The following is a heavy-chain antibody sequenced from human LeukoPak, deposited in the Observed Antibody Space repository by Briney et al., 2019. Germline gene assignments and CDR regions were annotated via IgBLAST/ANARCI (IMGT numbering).Heavy chain of an antibody. CDR2: MNPNSGNT. CDR1: GYTFTSYD. J-gene: IGHJ4*02. D-gene: IGHD1-1*01. Sequence: ASVKVSCKASGYTFTSYDINWVRQATGQGLEWRGWMNPNSGNTGYAQKFQGRVTMTRNTSISTAYMELSSLRSEDTAVYYCARARTRSPPGLPDDYWGQGTLVTVSS. V-gene: IGHV1-8*01. CDR3: ARARTRSPPGLPDDY.